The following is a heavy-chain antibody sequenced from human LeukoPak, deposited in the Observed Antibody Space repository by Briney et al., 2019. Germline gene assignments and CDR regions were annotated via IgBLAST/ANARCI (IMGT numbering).Heavy chain of an antibody. CDR3: TTAFVQGSGWAFDY. J-gene: IGHJ4*02. Sequence: TGGSLRLSCAASGLTFRNAWMSWVRQAPGKGLEWVGRSRSKTDGGTTDYAAPVKGRFTISRDDSRNTLYLQMNSLNIEDTAVYYCTTAFVQGSGWAFDYRGQGSLVTVSS. D-gene: IGHD6-19*01. CDR1: GLTFRNAW. V-gene: IGHV3-15*01. CDR2: SRSKTDGGTT.